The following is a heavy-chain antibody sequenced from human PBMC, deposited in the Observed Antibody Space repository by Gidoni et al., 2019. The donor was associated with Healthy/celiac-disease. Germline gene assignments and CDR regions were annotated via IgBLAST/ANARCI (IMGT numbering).Heavy chain of an antibody. CDR3: ARGHILTGYTDY. D-gene: IGHD3-9*01. CDR1: GFTFSRYA. Sequence: QVQLVESGGGVVQPGRSLRLSCAASGFTFSRYAMHWVRQAPGKGLEWVAVISYDGSNKYYADSVKGRFTISRDNSKNTLYLQMNSLRAEDTAVYYCARGHILTGYTDYWGQGTLVTVSS. V-gene: IGHV3-30-3*01. CDR2: ISYDGSNK. J-gene: IGHJ4*02.